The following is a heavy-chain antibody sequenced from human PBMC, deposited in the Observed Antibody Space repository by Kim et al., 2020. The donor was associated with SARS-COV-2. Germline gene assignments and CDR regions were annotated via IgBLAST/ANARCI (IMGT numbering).Heavy chain of an antibody. Sequence: TAYAASVEGRFTIARDDSENSIYLQMNSLKIEDTALYYCTRSRKGAMDVWGQGTTVTVSS. V-gene: IGHV3-72*01. CDR3: TRSRKGAMDV. CDR2: T. J-gene: IGHJ6*02.